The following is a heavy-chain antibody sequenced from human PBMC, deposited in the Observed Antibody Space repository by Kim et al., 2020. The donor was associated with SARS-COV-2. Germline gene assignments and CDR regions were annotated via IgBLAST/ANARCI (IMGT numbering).Heavy chain of an antibody. J-gene: IGHJ6*02. V-gene: IGHV3-43*02. CDR2: ISGDGGST. CDR1: GFTFDDYA. CDR3: AKDQSRGYCTNGVCYPYYYYYGMDV. Sequence: GGSLRLSCAASGFTFDDYAMHWVRQAPGKGLEWVSLISGDGGSTYYADSVKGRFTISRDNSKNSLYLQMNSLRTEDTALYYCAKDQSRGYCTNGVCYPYYYYYGMDVWGQGTTVTVSS. D-gene: IGHD2-8*01.